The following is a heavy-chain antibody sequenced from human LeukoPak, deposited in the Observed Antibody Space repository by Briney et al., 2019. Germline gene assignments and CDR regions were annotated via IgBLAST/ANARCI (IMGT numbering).Heavy chain of an antibody. CDR3: GRGGKVEQLVLAR. CDR2: ISSDGSST. Sequence: GGSLRLSCAASGFTFSSYWMHWVRQVPGKGLVRVSRISSDGSSTTYADSVKGRFTISRDNAKNTLYLQMNSLRAEDTAVYYCGRGGKVEQLVLARWGQGSLVTVSS. J-gene: IGHJ4*02. CDR1: GFTFSSYW. V-gene: IGHV3-74*01. D-gene: IGHD6-13*01.